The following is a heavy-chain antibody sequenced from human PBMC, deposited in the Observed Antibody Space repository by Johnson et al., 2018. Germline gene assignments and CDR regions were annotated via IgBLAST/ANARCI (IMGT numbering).Heavy chain of an antibody. Sequence: EVQLVESGGGLVKPGGSLRLSCAASGFTFSNAWMNWVRQAPGKGLEWVGRIKSKTDGGTTDYAAPVKGRFTIPREDSKNTVDLQMNSLKTWDPAVYYCTTVRPGYYDSSCYDAFDIWGQGTRVTVSS. V-gene: IGHV3-15*07. CDR3: TTVRPGYYDSSCYDAFDI. CDR1: GFTFSNAW. J-gene: IGHJ3*02. D-gene: IGHD3-22*01. CDR2: IKSKTDGGTT.